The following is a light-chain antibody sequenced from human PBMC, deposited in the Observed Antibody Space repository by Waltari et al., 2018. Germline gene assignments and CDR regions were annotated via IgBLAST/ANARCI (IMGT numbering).Light chain of an antibody. CDR3: QSYDSSLSGSVV. CDR1: RYNIGAGND. J-gene: IGLJ2*01. Sequence: QSVLPQPPSVSGAPGPRVTLSCTGSRYNIGAGNDVHWYQQLPGTGHKLLLTSNSNRPSGLPARFSGSRSDTSASLAITGLQTEDEADYYCQSYDSSLSGSVVFGGGTKLTVL. CDR2: SNS. V-gene: IGLV1-40*01.